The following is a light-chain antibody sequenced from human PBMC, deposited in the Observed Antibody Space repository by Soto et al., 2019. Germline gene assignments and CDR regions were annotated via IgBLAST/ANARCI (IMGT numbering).Light chain of an antibody. CDR1: QSVASSY. Sequence: EVVLTQSPGTLSLSPGERVTLSCRASQSVASSYLAWYQQKPGRAPRLLFYSASSRATGLPDRFSGRGSGTDFTLTISRLEPEDFAVYYCRHFGSLPETFGQGTNVE. V-gene: IGKV3-20*01. CDR3: RHFGSLPET. J-gene: IGKJ1*01. CDR2: SAS.